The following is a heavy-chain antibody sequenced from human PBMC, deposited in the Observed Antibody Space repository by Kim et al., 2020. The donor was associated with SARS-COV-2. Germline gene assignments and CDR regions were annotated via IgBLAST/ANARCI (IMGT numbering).Heavy chain of an antibody. CDR1: GGSFSGYY. J-gene: IGHJ3*02. CDR2: INHSGST. D-gene: IGHD1-1*01. Sequence: SETLSLTCAVYGGSFSGYYWSWIRQPPGKGLEWIGEINHSGSTNYNPSLKSRVTISVDTSKNQFSLKLSSVTAADTAVYYCARKLDDLGIFIWGQGTMVTVSS. V-gene: IGHV4-34*01. CDR3: ARKLDDLGIFI.